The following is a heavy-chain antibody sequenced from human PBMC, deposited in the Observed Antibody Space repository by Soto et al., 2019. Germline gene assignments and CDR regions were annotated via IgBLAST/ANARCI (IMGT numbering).Heavy chain of an antibody. V-gene: IGHV4-59*01. CDR3: ARTPLCSTSCYTANWFDP. CDR1: GGSISSYY. Sequence: SETLSLTCSVSGGSISSYYWSWIRQPPGQGLEWIGYIYYSGSTNYTPSLKSRVTISVDTSKNQFSLKLSSVTAADTAVYYCARTPLCSTSCYTANWFDPWGQGTLVTVSS. J-gene: IGHJ5*02. D-gene: IGHD2-2*02. CDR2: IYYSGST.